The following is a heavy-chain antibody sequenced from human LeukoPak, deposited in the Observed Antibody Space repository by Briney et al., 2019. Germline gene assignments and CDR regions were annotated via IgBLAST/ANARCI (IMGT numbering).Heavy chain of an antibody. CDR2: ISGSGGST. CDR1: GFTFSSYA. Sequence: QAGGSLRLSCAASGFTFSSYAMSWVRQAPGKGLEWVSAISGSGGSTYYADSVKGRFTISRDNSKNTLYLQMNSLRAEDTAVYYCAKGALLWSGYCNYFDYWGQGTLVTVSS. CDR3: AKGALLWSGYCNYFDY. V-gene: IGHV3-23*01. D-gene: IGHD3-3*01. J-gene: IGHJ4*02.